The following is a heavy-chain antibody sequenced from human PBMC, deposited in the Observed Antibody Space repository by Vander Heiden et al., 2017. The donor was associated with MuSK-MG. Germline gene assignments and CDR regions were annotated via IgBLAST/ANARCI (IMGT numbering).Heavy chain of an antibody. V-gene: IGHV4-31*03. J-gene: IGHJ4*01. D-gene: IGHD6-13*01. Sequence: QLQLQESGPGLGKPSPTLSLTCTAPGDSVSGTTHYWNWIRHHPGKGLEWIGYISYSGTTYSSPFLLCRVTMSLDTSKNQLSLKLTSVTVAETAVYYCAREGDRSCWGLTYYFDY. CDR2: ISYSGTT. CDR1: GDSVSGTTHY. CDR3: AREGDRSCWGLTYYFDY.